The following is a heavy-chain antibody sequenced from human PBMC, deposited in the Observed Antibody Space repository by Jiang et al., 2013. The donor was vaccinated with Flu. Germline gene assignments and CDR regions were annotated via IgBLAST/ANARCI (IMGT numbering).Heavy chain of an antibody. V-gene: IGHV4-39*01. J-gene: IGHJ4*02. CDR3: ASPKYSGSYYAFDY. CDR2: IYYSGST. D-gene: IGHD1-26*01. Sequence: GPGLVKPSETLSLTCTVSGGSISSSSYYWGWIRQPPGKGLEWIGSIYYSGSTYYNPSLKSRVTISVDHVQDQFSLKLSSVTATDTAVYYCASPKYSGSYYAFDYWGQGTLVTVSS. CDR1: GGSISSSSYY.